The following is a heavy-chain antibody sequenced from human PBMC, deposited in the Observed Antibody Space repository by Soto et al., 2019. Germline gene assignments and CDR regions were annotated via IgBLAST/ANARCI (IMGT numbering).Heavy chain of an antibody. D-gene: IGHD3-9*01. J-gene: IGHJ6*03. Sequence: PGGSLRLSCAASGFTFSSYGIHWVRQAPGKGLEWVAVIWYDGSNKYYADSVKGRFTISRDNSKNTLYLQMNSLRAEDTAVYYCAREGPREDFDWSYYYYYMDVWGKGTTVTVSS. CDR1: GFTFSSYG. V-gene: IGHV3-33*08. CDR3: AREGPREDFDWSYYYYYMDV. CDR2: IWYDGSNK.